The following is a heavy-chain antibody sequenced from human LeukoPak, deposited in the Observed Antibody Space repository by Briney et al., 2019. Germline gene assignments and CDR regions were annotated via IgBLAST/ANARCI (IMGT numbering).Heavy chain of an antibody. CDR1: GGSISSYY. CDR3: ARYYPLGYCSSTSCYKEYYYYMDV. CDR2: IYYSGST. Sequence: SETLSLTCTVSGGSISSYYWSWIRQPPGKRLEWIGYIYYSGSTNYNPSLKSRVTISVDTSKNQFSLKLSSVTAADTAVYYCARYYPLGYCSSTSCYKEYYYYMDVWGKGTTVTVSS. D-gene: IGHD2-2*01. V-gene: IGHV4-59*01. J-gene: IGHJ6*03.